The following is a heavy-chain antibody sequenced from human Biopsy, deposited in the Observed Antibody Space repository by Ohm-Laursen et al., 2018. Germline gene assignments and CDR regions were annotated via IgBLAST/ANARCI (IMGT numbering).Heavy chain of an antibody. CDR2: ISGGGTI. CDR1: GFSFSDYH. D-gene: IGHD4-23*01. Sequence: GSLRLSCTASGFSFSDYHMRGIRQAPGRGLEWVSYISGGGTIYYGDSMKGRVTIYRDNAKNSLYLQMHSLRAEDTAVYYCARDTRWSPYSMDVWGQGTTVTVTS. CDR3: ARDTRWSPYSMDV. V-gene: IGHV3-11*01. J-gene: IGHJ6*02.